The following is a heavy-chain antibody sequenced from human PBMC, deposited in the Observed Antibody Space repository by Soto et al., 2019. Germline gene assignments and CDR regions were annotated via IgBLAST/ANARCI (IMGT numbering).Heavy chain of an antibody. CDR3: ARATDCSGGSCYSRGFDY. D-gene: IGHD2-15*01. CDR1: GFSLSTSGVG. V-gene: IGHV2-5*01. Sequence: QITLKESGPTLVKPTQTLTLTCTFSGFSLSTSGVGVGWIRQPPGKALDWLALIYWNDDKRYSPSLKSRLTITKDTSKNQVVLTMTNMDPVDTATYYCARATDCSGGSCYSRGFDYWGQGTLVTVSS. CDR2: IYWNDDK. J-gene: IGHJ4*02.